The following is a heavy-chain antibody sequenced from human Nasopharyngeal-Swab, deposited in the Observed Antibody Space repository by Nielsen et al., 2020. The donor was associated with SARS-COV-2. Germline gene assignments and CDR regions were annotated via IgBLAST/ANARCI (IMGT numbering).Heavy chain of an antibody. Sequence: VKVSCKASGYTFTSYGISWVRQAPGQGLEWMGWISAYNGNTNYAQKLQGRVTMTTDTSTSTAYMELRSLRSDDTAVYYCARGGLRYFDWLLRSDTAMVEFDYWGQGTLVTVSS. CDR3: ARGGLRYFDWLLRSDTAMVEFDY. J-gene: IGHJ4*02. D-gene: IGHD3-9*01. CDR1: GYTFTSYG. V-gene: IGHV1-18*01. CDR2: ISAYNGNT.